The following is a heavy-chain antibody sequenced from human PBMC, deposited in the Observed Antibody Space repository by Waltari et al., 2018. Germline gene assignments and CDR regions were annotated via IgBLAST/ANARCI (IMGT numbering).Heavy chain of an antibody. J-gene: IGHJ4*02. CDR3: AREEDNHDASTELDF. Sequence: QVQLVQSGAEVGKPGASVTVSCTASGYPFSGYYVHWVRQAPGQGLEWMGWIDPKSGNTNYAYKFEGRVTLTRDTSIRAAYMELSGLKSDDTAVYYCAREEDNHDASTELDFWGQGTLVTGSS. CDR2: IDPKSGNT. CDR1: GYPFSGYY. V-gene: IGHV1-2*07. D-gene: IGHD4-17*01.